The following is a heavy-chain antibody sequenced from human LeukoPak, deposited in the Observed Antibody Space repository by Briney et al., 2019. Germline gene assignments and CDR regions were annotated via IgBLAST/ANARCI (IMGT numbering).Heavy chain of an antibody. CDR3: AREWGSAWYYFDY. Sequence: SETLSLTCTVSGGSISTYYWSWMRQPPGKGLEWIGDIYNSGSTNYNPSLKSRVTISIDTSKNQFSLKLSSVTAADTAVYYCAREWGSAWYYFDYWGQGSLVTVSS. D-gene: IGHD6-19*01. J-gene: IGHJ4*02. CDR2: IYNSGST. CDR1: GGSISTYY. V-gene: IGHV4-59*01.